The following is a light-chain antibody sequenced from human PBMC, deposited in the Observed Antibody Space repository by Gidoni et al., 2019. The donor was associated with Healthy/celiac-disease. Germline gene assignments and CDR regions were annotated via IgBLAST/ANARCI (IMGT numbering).Light chain of an antibody. Sequence: DIQLTQSPSSLSASVGDRVTITCRASQSISSYLNWYQQKPGKAPKLLIYAASSLQSGVPSRFSGSGSGTDFTLTISSLQPEDFATYYCQQSYSTPGLTFGPXTKVDIK. CDR1: QSISSY. CDR2: AAS. CDR3: QQSYSTPGLT. J-gene: IGKJ3*01. V-gene: IGKV1-39*01.